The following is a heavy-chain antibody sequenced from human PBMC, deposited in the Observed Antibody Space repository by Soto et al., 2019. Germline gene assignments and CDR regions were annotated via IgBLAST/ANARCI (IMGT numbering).Heavy chain of an antibody. CDR3: ARNLLWFGELLYFDY. D-gene: IGHD3-10*01. CDR2: IYYSGST. Sequence: PSETLSLTCTVSGGSISSSSYYWGWIRQPPGKGLEWIGSIYYSGSTYYNPSLKSRVTISVDTSKNQFSLKLSSVTAADTAVYYCARNLLWFGELLYFDYWGQGTLVTVSS. CDR1: GGSISSSSYY. V-gene: IGHV4-39*01. J-gene: IGHJ4*02.